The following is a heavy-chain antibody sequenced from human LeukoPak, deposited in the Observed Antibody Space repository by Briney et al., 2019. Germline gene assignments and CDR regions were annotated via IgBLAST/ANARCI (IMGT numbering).Heavy chain of an antibody. Sequence: TGGSLRLSCAASGFTFSSYGMHWVRQAPGKGLEWVAVISYDGSNKYYADSVKGRFTIFRDNSKNTLYLQMNSLRAEDTAVYYCAKDHRPSGSYRIDYWGQGTLVTVSS. CDR2: ISYDGSNK. D-gene: IGHD1-26*01. CDR3: AKDHRPSGSYRIDY. J-gene: IGHJ4*02. V-gene: IGHV3-30*18. CDR1: GFTFSSYG.